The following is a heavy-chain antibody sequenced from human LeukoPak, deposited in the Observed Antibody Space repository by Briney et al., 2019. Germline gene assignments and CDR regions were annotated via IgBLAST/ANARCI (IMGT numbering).Heavy chain of an antibody. Sequence: ASVKVSCKASGGTFSSYAISWVRQAPGQGLEWMGGIIPIFGTANYAQKFQGRVTITADESTSTAYMELSSLRSEDTAVYYCARDRNHGWYFDLWGRGTLVTVSS. D-gene: IGHD1-14*01. V-gene: IGHV1-69*13. CDR1: GGTFSSYA. CDR2: IIPIFGTA. J-gene: IGHJ2*01. CDR3: ARDRNHGWYFDL.